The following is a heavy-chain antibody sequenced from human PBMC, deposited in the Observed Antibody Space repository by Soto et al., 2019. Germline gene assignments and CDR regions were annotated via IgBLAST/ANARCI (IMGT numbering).Heavy chain of an antibody. D-gene: IGHD3-16*01. CDR2: LYRGGST. Sequence: EVQLVETGGGLIQPGGSLRISCAVSGFTVSSNYMSWVRQAPGKGLEWVSILYRGGSTFYADSVKGRFTISRDNSLNTLYLQMNSLRAEDTAVYYWARPYDSTFPGAMDVWGQGTTVTVSS. J-gene: IGHJ6*02. CDR1: GFTVSSNY. CDR3: ARPYDSTFPGAMDV. V-gene: IGHV3-53*02.